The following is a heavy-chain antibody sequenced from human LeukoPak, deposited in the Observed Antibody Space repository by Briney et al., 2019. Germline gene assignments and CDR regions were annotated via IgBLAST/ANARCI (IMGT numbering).Heavy chain of an antibody. CDR1: GFTLTKYA. V-gene: IGHV3-23*01. J-gene: IGHJ4*02. CDR3: AKDLHTYYYDSSNFYRASGFDY. CDR2: INPSSGNT. Sequence: QAGGSLRLSCAASGFTLTKYAMSWVRQAPGKGLEWVSSINPSSGNTYYADSVKGRFTISGDNSKNTLYLQMNSLRAEDTAVYSCAKDLHTYYYDSSNFYRASGFDYWGQGTLVTVSS. D-gene: IGHD3-22*01.